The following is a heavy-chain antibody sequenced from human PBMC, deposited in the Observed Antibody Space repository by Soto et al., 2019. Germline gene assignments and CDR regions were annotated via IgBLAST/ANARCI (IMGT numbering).Heavy chain of an antibody. CDR3: AKSWGDTWQESAFDV. J-gene: IGHJ3*01. V-gene: IGHV3-23*01. D-gene: IGHD5-18*01. CDR1: GFGFSAYS. Sequence: ELQLLESGGDLIQPGGSLRLSCAASGFGFSAYSMSWVRQAPGKGLEWVSGMSATGGSTYYIDSVKGRFIISRDNSGTTLYLQMNSLRADDTAIYYCAKSWGDTWQESAFDVWGLGTMVTV. CDR2: MSATGGST.